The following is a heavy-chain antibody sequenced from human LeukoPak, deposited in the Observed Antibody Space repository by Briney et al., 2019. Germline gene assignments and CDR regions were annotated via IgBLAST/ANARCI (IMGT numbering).Heavy chain of an antibody. CDR2: IFYSGST. V-gene: IGHV4-59*08. Sequence: SETLSLTCTVSGGSISGYYWSWIRQPPGKGLEWIGYIFYSGSTNYNPSLKSRVTISVDTSKNQFSLKVSSVTAADTAVYYCARNSGSYWQSYWFDPWGQGTLVTVSS. CDR1: GGSISGYY. CDR3: ARNSGSYWQSYWFDP. D-gene: IGHD1-26*01. J-gene: IGHJ5*02.